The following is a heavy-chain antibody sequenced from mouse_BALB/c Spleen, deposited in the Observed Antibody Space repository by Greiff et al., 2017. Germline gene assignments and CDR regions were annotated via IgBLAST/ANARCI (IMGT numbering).Heavy chain of an antibody. D-gene: IGHD4-1*02. Sequence: EVKLQESGAELVKPGASVKLSCTASGFNIKDTYMHWVKQRPEQGLEWIGRIDPANGNTKYDPKFQGKATITADTSSNTAYLQLSSLTSEDTAVYYCASTVYFDYWGQGTTLTVSS. CDR1: GFNIKDTY. V-gene: IGHV14-3*02. CDR3: ASTVYFDY. CDR2: IDPANGNT. J-gene: IGHJ2*01.